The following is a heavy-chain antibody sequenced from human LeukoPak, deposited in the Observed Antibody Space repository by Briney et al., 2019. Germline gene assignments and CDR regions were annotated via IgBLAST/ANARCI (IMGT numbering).Heavy chain of an antibody. D-gene: IGHD1-7*01. CDR2: MSHDGSNK. Sequence: PGRSLRLSCAASGFSSSNYGFHWVRQAPGKGLEWVAVMSHDGSNKYYAGSVKGRFTISRDNSKNTLYLQMNSLRPEDTALYYCAKDRQELLGSDYFYYMDVWGKGTTVTVSS. J-gene: IGHJ6*03. CDR1: GFSSSNYG. V-gene: IGHV3-30*18. CDR3: AKDRQELLGSDYFYYMDV.